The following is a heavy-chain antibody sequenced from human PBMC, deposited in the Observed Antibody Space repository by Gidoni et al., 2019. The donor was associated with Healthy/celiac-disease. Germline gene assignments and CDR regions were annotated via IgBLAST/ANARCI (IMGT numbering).Heavy chain of an antibody. Sequence: QVQLQQWGAGLLKPSETLSLTCAVYGGSFSGYYWSWIRQPPGKGLEWIGEINHSGSTNYNPSLKSRVTISVDTSKNQFSLKLSSVTAADTAVYYCARGRWFGYYFDYWGQGTLVTVSS. CDR3: ARGRWFGYYFDY. CDR1: GGSFSGYY. CDR2: INHSGST. D-gene: IGHD3-10*01. V-gene: IGHV4-34*01. J-gene: IGHJ4*02.